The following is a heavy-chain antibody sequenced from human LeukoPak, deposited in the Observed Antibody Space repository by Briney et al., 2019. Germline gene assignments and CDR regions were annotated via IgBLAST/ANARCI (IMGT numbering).Heavy chain of an antibody. Sequence: GRSLRLSCAASGFTFSSYGMHWLRQAPGKGLEWVAVISYDGSNKYYADSVKGRFTISRDNSKNTLYLQMNSLRAEDTAEYYCAKGRGSSSWYTVRSYYYYGMDVWGQGTTVTVSS. CDR1: GFTFSSYG. CDR2: ISYDGSNK. J-gene: IGHJ6*02. V-gene: IGHV3-30*18. CDR3: AKGRGSSSWYTVRSYYYYGMDV. D-gene: IGHD6-13*01.